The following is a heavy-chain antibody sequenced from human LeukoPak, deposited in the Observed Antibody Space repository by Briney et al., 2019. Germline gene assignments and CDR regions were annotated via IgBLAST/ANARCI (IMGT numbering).Heavy chain of an antibody. CDR3: AREVGRITGTKDYYYGMDV. J-gene: IGHJ6*02. D-gene: IGHD1-20*01. V-gene: IGHV3-48*04. CDR2: ISSSGSTI. Sequence: GGSLRLSCAASGFTFSSYWMHWVRQAPGKGLEWVSYISSSGSTIYYADSVKGRFTISRDNAKNSLYLQMNSLRAEDTAVYYCAREVGRITGTKDYYYGMDVWGQGTTVTVSS. CDR1: GFTFSSYW.